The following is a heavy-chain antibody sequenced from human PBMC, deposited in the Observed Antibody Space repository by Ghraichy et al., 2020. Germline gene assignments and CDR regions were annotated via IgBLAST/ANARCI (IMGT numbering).Heavy chain of an antibody. V-gene: IGHV3-48*01. CDR2: ISSSSSTI. CDR3: ARDAGDYSHDMVPSDY. CDR1: GFTFRSYS. D-gene: IGHD2-8*01. J-gene: IGHJ4*02. Sequence: GGSLRLSCAASGFTFRSYSMNWVRQAPGKGLEWVSYISSSSSTIYYADSVKGRFTISRDNAKNSLYLQMNSLRAEDTAVYYCARDAGDYSHDMVPSDYWGQGTLVTVSS.